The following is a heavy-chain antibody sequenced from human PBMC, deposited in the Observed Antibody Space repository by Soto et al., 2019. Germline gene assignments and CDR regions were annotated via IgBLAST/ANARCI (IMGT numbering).Heavy chain of an antibody. V-gene: IGHV1-3*01. Sequence: ASVKVSCKASGYTFTSYAMHWVRQAPGQRLEWMGWINAGNGNTKYSQKFQGRVTITRDTSASTAYMELSSLRSEDTAVYYCARDSGDTAMALYNWFDPWGQGTLVTVSS. CDR2: INAGNGNT. CDR3: ARDSGDTAMALYNWFDP. D-gene: IGHD5-18*01. J-gene: IGHJ5*02. CDR1: GYTFTSYA.